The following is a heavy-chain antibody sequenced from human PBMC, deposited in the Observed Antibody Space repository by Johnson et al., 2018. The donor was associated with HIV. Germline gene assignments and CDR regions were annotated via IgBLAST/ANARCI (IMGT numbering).Heavy chain of an antibody. J-gene: IGHJ3*02. Sequence: VQLVESGGGLIQPGGSLRLSCAASGFTVSSNYMSWVRQAPGKGLEWVSVIYSGGSTFYADSVKGRFTISRDNAKNSLYLQMNSLRVEDTAVYYCARDESGYDEGFGAFDIWGQGTMVTVSS. CDR2: IYSGGST. CDR1: GFTVSSNY. D-gene: IGHD5-12*01. V-gene: IGHV3-53*01. CDR3: ARDESGYDEGFGAFDI.